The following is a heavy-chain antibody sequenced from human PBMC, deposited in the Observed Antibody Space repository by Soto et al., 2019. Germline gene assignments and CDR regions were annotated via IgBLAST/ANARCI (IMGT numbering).Heavy chain of an antibody. Sequence: SETLSLTCAVSGDSITNNNCWNWVRQPPGKGLEWIGEIYDSGTTNDNPSLKSRVTMSVDKSKNQFSLRLNSLTAADTAVYYCARRRITTFGVVITGYGFDVWGQETTVTVSS. J-gene: IGHJ6*02. CDR1: GDSITNNNC. CDR3: ARRRITTFGVVITGYGFDV. V-gene: IGHV4-4*02. CDR2: IYDSGTT. D-gene: IGHD3-3*01.